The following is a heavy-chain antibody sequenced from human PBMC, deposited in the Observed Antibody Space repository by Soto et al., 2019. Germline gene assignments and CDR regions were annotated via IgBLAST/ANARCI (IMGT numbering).Heavy chain of an antibody. CDR2: IKSKTDGGTT. CDR1: GFTFSNAW. D-gene: IGHD1-20*01. J-gene: IGHJ6*02. CDR3: ARRGTYNWPMDV. Sequence: GGSLRLSCAASGFTFSNAWMNWVRQAPGKGLEWVGRIKSKTDGGTTDYAAPVKGRFTISRDDSKNTLYLQMNSLKTEDTAVYYCARRGTYNWPMDVWGQGTTVTVSS. V-gene: IGHV3-15*07.